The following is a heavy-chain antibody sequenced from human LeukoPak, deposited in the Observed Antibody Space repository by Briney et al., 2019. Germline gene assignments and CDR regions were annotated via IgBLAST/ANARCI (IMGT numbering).Heavy chain of an antibody. V-gene: IGHV1-69*05. CDR3: ARGGNYGIAARNPGPYYYMDV. J-gene: IGHJ6*03. CDR2: IIPIFGTA. Sequence: SVKVSCKASGGTFSSYAISWVRQAPGQGLEWMGGIIPIFGTANYAQKFQGRVTITTDESTSTAYMELSSLRSEDTAVYYCARGGNYGIAARNPGPYYYMDVWGKGTTVTVSS. CDR1: GGTFSSYA. D-gene: IGHD6-6*01.